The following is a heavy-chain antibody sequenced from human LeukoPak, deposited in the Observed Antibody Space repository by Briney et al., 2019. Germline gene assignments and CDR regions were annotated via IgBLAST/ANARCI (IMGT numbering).Heavy chain of an antibody. Sequence: SETLSLTCTVSGGSISSGGYYWSWIRQHPGKGLEWIGYIYYGGSTYYNPSLKSRVTMSVDTSKNQFSLRLSSVTAADTAVYYCARDMRLDVWGQGTTVTVSS. CDR1: GGSISSGGYY. CDR2: IYYGGST. V-gene: IGHV4-31*03. D-gene: IGHD2-2*01. J-gene: IGHJ6*02. CDR3: ARDMRLDV.